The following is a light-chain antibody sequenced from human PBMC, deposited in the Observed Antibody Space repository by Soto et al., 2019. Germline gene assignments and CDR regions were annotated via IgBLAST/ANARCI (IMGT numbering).Light chain of an antibody. Sequence: QSALTQPPSASGSPGQSVTISCTGTSSDVGGYNYVSWYQQHPGKAPKLMIYVVNKRPSGVPDRFSGSKSGNTASLTVSGLQAEDEGDYYCSSHAGSKRVFGTGTKVTVL. V-gene: IGLV2-8*01. CDR2: VVN. CDR3: SSHAGSKRV. CDR1: SSDVGGYNY. J-gene: IGLJ1*01.